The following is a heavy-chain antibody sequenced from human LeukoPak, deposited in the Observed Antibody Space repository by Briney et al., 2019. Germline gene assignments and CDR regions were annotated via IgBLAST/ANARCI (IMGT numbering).Heavy chain of an antibody. J-gene: IGHJ5*02. CDR3: ARDLGDYGDPNWFDP. CDR1: GFSFSGYS. V-gene: IGHV3-48*04. D-gene: IGHD4-17*01. CDR2: ISSGSRTI. Sequence: GGSLRLSCAASGFSFSGYSMNWVRQAPGKGLDWVSYISSGSRTIFYAESVKGRFTISRDNAKNSLYLQMNSLRAEDTAVYYCARDLGDYGDPNWFDPWGQGTLVTVSS.